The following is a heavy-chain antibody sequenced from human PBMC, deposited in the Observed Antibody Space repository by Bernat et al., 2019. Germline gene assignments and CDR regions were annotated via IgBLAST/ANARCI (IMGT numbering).Heavy chain of an antibody. Sequence: EVQLLESGGGLVQPGGSLRLSCAASGFTFSSYAMSWVRQAPGKGLEWVSAISGSGGSTYYADSVKGRFTISRDNSKNTLYLQMNSLRAEDTAVYYCAKGLSSGWTNYYYSYGMDVWGQGTTVTVSS. CDR2: ISGSGGST. V-gene: IGHV3-23*01. J-gene: IGHJ6*02. CDR1: GFTFSSYA. D-gene: IGHD6-19*01. CDR3: AKGLSSGWTNYYYSYGMDV.